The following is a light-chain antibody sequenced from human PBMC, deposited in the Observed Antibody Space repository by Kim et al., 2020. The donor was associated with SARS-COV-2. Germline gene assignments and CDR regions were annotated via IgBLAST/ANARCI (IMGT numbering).Light chain of an antibody. V-gene: IGLV3-1*01. CDR2: QDS. J-gene: IGLJ2*01. CDR1: KLGDKY. Sequence: SYELTQPPSVSVSPGQTASITCSGDKLGDKYACWYQQKPGQSPVLVIYQDSKRPSGIPERFSGSNSGNTATLTISGTQAMDEADYYCQAWDSSFFGGGTK. CDR3: QAWDSSF.